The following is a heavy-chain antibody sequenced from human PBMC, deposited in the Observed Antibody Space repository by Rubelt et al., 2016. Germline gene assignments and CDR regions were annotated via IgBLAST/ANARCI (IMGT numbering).Heavy chain of an antibody. CDR1: GFTFSSYA. V-gene: IGHV3-23*01. D-gene: IGHD4-17*01. Sequence: EVQLLESGGGLVQPGGSLRLSCAASGFTFSSYAMSWVRQAPGKGLEWVSAISGSGGSTYYADSVKGRLPTSGDNSKNTLYLQMNSLRAEDTAVYYCAKVPIRTVTSTFDYWGQGTLVTVSS. J-gene: IGHJ4*02. CDR3: AKVPIRTVTSTFDY. CDR2: ISGSGGST.